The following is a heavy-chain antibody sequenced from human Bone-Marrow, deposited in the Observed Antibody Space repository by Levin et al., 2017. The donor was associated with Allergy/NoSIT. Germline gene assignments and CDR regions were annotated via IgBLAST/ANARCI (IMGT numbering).Heavy chain of an antibody. D-gene: IGHD2-2*01. CDR3: ARGAGPTAPSDVHALDG. Sequence: RSGGSLRLSCAASGFTFSDHYMDWVRQVPGKGLEWVGRIRNKANSYTTDHAASVKGSFTISRDDSKNSLYLEMNSLETEDTAVYYCARGAGPTAPSDVHALDGWGKGTTVTVSA. CDR1: GFTFSDHY. CDR2: IRNKANSYTT. J-gene: IGHJ6*04. V-gene: IGHV3-72*01.